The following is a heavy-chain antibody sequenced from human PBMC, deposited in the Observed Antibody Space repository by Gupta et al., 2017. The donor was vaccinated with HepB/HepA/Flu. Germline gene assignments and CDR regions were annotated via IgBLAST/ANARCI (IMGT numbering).Heavy chain of an antibody. D-gene: IGHD6-13*01. CDR1: GFSLSSSGVG. CDR2: IYWDDKK. Sequence: QITLKESGPTLVKPTQTLTLTCTFSGFSLSSSGVGVGWIRQPPGKAPEWLALIYWDDKKLYSPSLKSRLTITRDTSKNRVVLTLTNMDPVDTATYYCAHRRHTSTWTTGYVWFDPGGQGTLVTVSS. CDR3: AHRRHTSTWTTGYVWFDP. V-gene: IGHV2-5*02. J-gene: IGHJ5*02.